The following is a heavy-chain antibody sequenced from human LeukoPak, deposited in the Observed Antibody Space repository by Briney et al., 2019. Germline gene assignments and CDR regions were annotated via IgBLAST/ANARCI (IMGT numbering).Heavy chain of an antibody. J-gene: IGHJ4*02. D-gene: IGHD2-21*02. V-gene: IGHV3-30*02. Sequence: GSLRLSCAASGFTFSSYGMHWVRQAPGKGLEWVAFIRYDGSNKYYADSVKGRFTISRDNSKNTLYLQMNSLRAEDTAVYYCAKDRLVVVTAILLDYWGQGTLVTVSS. CDR3: AKDRLVVVTAILLDY. CDR1: GFTFSSYG. CDR2: IRYDGSNK.